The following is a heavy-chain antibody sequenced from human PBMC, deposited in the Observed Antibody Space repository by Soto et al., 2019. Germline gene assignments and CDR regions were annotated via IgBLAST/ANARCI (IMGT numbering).Heavy chain of an antibody. D-gene: IGHD3-10*01. J-gene: IGHJ6*02. CDR2: IYYSGST. V-gene: IGHV4-59*01. Sequence: PSETLSLTCTVSGGSISSYYWSWIRQPPGKGLEWIGYIYYSGSTNYNPSLKSRVTISVDTSKNQFSLKLSSVTAADTAVYYCARASGHYYYGSGSYYSYYYGMDVWGQGTTVTVSS. CDR1: GGSISSYY. CDR3: ARASGHYYYGSGSYYSYYYGMDV.